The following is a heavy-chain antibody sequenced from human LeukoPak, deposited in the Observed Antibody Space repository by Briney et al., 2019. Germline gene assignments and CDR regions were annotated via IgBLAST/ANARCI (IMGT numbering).Heavy chain of an antibody. V-gene: IGHV3-21*01. J-gene: IGHJ4*02. D-gene: IGHD3-22*01. CDR2: ISSSSSYI. Sequence: GGSLRLSCAASGFTFSSYWMAWVRQAPGKGLEWVSSISSSSSYIYYAGSVKGRFTISRDNAKNSLYLQMNSLRAEDTAVYYCATAETHYYDSSGYLPEYLDYWGQGTLVTVSS. CDR3: ATAETHYYDSSGYLPEYLDY. CDR1: GFTFSSYW.